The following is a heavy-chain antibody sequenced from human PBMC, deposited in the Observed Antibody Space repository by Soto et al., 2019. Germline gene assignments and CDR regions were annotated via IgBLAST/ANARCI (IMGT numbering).Heavy chain of an antibody. D-gene: IGHD2-21*01. CDR2: INPSGGST. CDR1: GYTFTSYY. V-gene: IGHV1-46*03. CDR3: ARVRARIVVAPGAFDI. Sequence: ASVKVSCKASGYTFTSYYMHWVRQAPGQGLEWMGIINPSGGSTSYAQKFQGRVTMTRDTSTSTVYMELSSLRSEDTAVYYCARVRARIVVAPGAFDIWGQGTIVTVSS. J-gene: IGHJ3*02.